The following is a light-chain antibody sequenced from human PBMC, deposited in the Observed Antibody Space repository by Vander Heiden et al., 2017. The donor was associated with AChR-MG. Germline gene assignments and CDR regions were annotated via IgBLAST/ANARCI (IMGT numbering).Light chain of an antibody. J-gene: IGKJ2*01. V-gene: IGKV2-28*01. CDR2: LGS. CDR3: RQALQSPRT. Sequence: DIVMTQSPLSLPVTPGEPASISCRSSQSLLHSNGYNFLDWYLQKPGQSPQLLIYLGSNRASGVPDRFIGSGSGTDFTLKISRVEAEDVGVYYCRQALQSPRTFGQRTKLEIK. CDR1: QSLLHSNGYNF.